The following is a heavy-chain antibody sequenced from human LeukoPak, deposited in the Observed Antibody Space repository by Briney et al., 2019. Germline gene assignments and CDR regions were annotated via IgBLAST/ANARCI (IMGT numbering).Heavy chain of an antibody. V-gene: IGHV4-61*02. D-gene: IGHD6-13*01. Sequence: MASGTLSLTCTVSGGSISSGSYYWSWLRQPAGKGLEWIGRIYTSGSTNYNPSLKSRVTISVHTSKNQFSLKRSSVTDADTAVYYCARDTSSWAYSSTFGYWGQGTLVTVSS. CDR2: IYTSGST. CDR1: GGSISSGSYY. J-gene: IGHJ4*02. CDR3: ARDTSSWAYSSTFGY.